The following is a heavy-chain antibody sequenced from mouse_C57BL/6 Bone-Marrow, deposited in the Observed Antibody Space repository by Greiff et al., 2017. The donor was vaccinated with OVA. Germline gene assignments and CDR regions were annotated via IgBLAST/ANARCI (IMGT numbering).Heavy chain of an antibody. D-gene: IGHD1-1*01. V-gene: IGHV7-3*01. CDR1: GFTFTDYY. CDR2: IRHKANGYTT. Sequence: EVMLVESGGGLVQPGGSLSLSCAASGFTFTDYYMSWVRQPPGKALEWLGFIRHKANGYTTEYSASVKGRFTISRDNSQSILYLQMNALRAEDSATYYCARSFYGSSGYYAMDYWGQGTSVTVSS. CDR3: ARSFYGSSGYYAMDY. J-gene: IGHJ4*01.